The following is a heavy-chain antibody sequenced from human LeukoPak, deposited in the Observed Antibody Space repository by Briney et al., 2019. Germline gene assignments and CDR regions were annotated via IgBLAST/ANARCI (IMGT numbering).Heavy chain of an antibody. CDR1: GFTFSNAW. CDR2: IKTKTDGDRT. D-gene: IGHD6-6*01. Sequence: PGESLRLSCVVSGFTFSNAWMSWIRQAPGKGLEWVGRIKTKTDGDRTDYAAPVEGRFTISRDDSKNTLSLQMNSLKTEDKAVYYCAGGPARIRYWGQGTLVTVSS. J-gene: IGHJ4*02. CDR3: AGGPARIRY. V-gene: IGHV3-15*01.